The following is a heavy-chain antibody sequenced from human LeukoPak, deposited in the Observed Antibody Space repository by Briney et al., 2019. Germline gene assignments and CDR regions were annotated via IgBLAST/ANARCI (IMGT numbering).Heavy chain of an antibody. J-gene: IGHJ4*02. Sequence: GGSLRLSCAASGFTFSDYYMSWIRQAPGKGLEWVSYISSSSSYTNYADSVKGRFTVSRDNAKNSLYLQMNSLRAEDTAVYYCARGTVATIADYWGQGTLVTVSS. D-gene: IGHD5-12*01. CDR1: GFTFSDYY. CDR2: ISSSSSYT. V-gene: IGHV3-11*06. CDR3: ARGTVATIADY.